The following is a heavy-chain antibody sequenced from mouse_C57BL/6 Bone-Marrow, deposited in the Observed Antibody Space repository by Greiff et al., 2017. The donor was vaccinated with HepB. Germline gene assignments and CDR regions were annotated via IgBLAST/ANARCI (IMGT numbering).Heavy chain of an antibody. Sequence: DVKLVESGGGLVKPGGSLKLSCAASGFTFSSYAMSWVRQTPEKRLEWVATISDGGSYTYYPDNVKGRFTISRDNAKNNLYLQMSHLKSEDTAMYYCASIYYDYDGPLDDWGQGTTLTVSS. D-gene: IGHD2-4*01. CDR1: GFTFSSYA. CDR3: ASIYYDYDGPLDD. V-gene: IGHV5-4*03. J-gene: IGHJ2*01. CDR2: ISDGGSYT.